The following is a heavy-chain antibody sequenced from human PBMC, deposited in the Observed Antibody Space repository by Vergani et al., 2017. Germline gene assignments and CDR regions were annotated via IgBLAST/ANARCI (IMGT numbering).Heavy chain of an antibody. CDR1: GFTFNHYA. CDR3: ENANPRNSGYDYLYYYHAMDV. J-gene: IGHJ6*02. CDR2: ISGSGGST. V-gene: IGHV3-23*01. Sequence: EVQLLESGGDLVQPGGSLRLSCAGSGFTFNHYAMNWVRQAPGKGLEWVSGISGSGGSTYYAGSVKGRFTISRDSSKNTLYLPMNSLSAGDTAVYYWENANPRNSGYDYLYYYHAMDVWGQGTTVTVSS. D-gene: IGHD5-12*01.